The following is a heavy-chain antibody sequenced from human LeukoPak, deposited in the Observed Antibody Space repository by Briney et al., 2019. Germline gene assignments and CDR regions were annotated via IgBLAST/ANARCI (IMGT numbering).Heavy chain of an antibody. CDR2: INHSGST. V-gene: IGHV4-34*01. Sequence: SETLSLXCAVYGGSFSGYYWSWIRQPPGKGLEWIGEINHSGSTNYNPSLKSRVTISVDTSKNQFSLKLSSVTAADTAVYYCARAPRVVVPAAIGAFDIWGQGTMVTVSS. CDR1: GGSFSGYY. D-gene: IGHD2-2*01. J-gene: IGHJ3*02. CDR3: ARAPRVVVPAAIGAFDI.